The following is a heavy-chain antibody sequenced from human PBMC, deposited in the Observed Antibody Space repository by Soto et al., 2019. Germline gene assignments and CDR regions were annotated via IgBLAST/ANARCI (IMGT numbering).Heavy chain of an antibody. CDR1: GFAFADFA. J-gene: IGHJ4*02. CDR2: ISWNSAII. CDR3: AKDISYYDSSGYLDY. D-gene: IGHD3-22*01. V-gene: IGHV3-9*01. Sequence: EVQLVESGGDLVQPGKSLRLSCAASGFAFADFAMHWVRQAPGKGLEWISGISWNSAIIGYADSVKGRFTISRDNAKNPLYLQMTSLRAEDTALYYCAKDISYYDSSGYLDYWGQGVVVTVSA.